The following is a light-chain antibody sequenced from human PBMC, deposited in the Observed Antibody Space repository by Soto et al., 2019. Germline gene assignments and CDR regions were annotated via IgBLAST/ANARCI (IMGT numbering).Light chain of an antibody. J-gene: IGKJ4*01. CDR3: QQVDTFPVT. CDR1: QGISTY. CDR2: TAS. V-gene: IGKV1-9*01. Sequence: DIHLTHSPSFLSASVLDRIRITFRASQGISTYLAWYQQRPGKAPKLLIYTASTLQSGVPSRFGGSGSGTEYTLTISSLQPEDFATYYCQQVDTFPVTFGGGTKVDIK.